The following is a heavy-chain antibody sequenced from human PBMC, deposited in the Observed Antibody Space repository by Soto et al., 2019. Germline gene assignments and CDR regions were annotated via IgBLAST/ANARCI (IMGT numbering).Heavy chain of an antibody. Sequence: EVQLLQSGGGLVQPGESLRLSCAASGFIFSSYTMSWVRQAPGKGLEWVSVISGSGGSPYHADSVQGRFTISRDNPKNTLYLQMNSLRAEDTAIYYCAKAGCSSATCYVPDYWGQGTLVTVSS. J-gene: IGHJ4*02. D-gene: IGHD2-2*01. CDR1: GFIFSSYT. CDR2: ISGSGGSP. CDR3: AKAGCSSATCYVPDY. V-gene: IGHV3-23*01.